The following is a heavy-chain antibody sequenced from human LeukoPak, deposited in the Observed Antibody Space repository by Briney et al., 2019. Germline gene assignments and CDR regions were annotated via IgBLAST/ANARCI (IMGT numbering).Heavy chain of an antibody. V-gene: IGHV3-53*01. Sequence: RAGGSLRLSCAASGFTVSSNYMSWVRQAPGKGLEWVSFIYRGGSTYYADSVKGRFTISRDNSKNTLYLQMNSLRAEDTAVYYCAREPEDWGQGTLVTVSS. CDR1: GFTVSSNY. CDR3: AREPED. J-gene: IGHJ4*02. CDR2: IYRGGST.